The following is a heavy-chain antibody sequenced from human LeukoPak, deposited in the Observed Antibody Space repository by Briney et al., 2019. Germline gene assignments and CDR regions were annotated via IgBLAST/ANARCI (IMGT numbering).Heavy chain of an antibody. CDR1: GFTFDDYA. J-gene: IGHJ6*02. V-gene: IGHV3-9*01. Sequence: GRSLRLSCAASGFTFDDYAMHWVRQAPGKGLEWVSGISWNSGSIGYADSVKGRFTISRDNAKNSLYLQMNSLRAEDTALYYCAKDMGSGTSAYYYGMDVWGQGTTVTVSS. D-gene: IGHD2-2*01. CDR3: AKDMGSGTSAYYYGMDV. CDR2: ISWNSGSI.